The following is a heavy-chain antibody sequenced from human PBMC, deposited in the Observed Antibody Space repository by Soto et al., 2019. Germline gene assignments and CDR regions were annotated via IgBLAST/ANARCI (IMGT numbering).Heavy chain of an antibody. CDR1: GYTFTSYG. Sequence: QVQLVQSGAEVKKPGASVKVSCKASGYTFTSYGISWVRQAPGQGLEWMGWISAYNGNTNYAQKLQRRVTMTTDTSMITAFTARMSTRSADTAVYYCARARAVGLVDYRRQGTLVTVSA. V-gene: IGHV1-18*01. J-gene: IGHJ4*02. D-gene: IGHD6-19*01. CDR2: ISAYNGNT. CDR3: ARARAVGLVDY.